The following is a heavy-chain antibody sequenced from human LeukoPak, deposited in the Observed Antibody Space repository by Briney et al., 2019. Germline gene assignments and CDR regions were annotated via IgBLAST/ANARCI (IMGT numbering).Heavy chain of an antibody. Sequence: TSQTLSLTRTVSGGSISSGSYYWSWIRQPAGKGLEWIGRIYTSGSTNYNPSLRSRVTISVGTSKNQFSLKLSSVTAADTAVYYCARDPYYYDSSGTKYNWFDPWGQGTLVTVSS. CDR2: IYTSGST. D-gene: IGHD3-22*01. CDR3: ARDPYYYDSSGTKYNWFDP. CDR1: GGSISSGSYY. J-gene: IGHJ5*02. V-gene: IGHV4-61*02.